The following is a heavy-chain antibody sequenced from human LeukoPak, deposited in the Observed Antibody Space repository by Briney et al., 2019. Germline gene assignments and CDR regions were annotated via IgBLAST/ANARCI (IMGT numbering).Heavy chain of an antibody. CDR3: AKVSSSNYDYYFDY. CDR2: ISYDGSNK. D-gene: IGHD4-11*01. CDR1: GFTFSSYG. V-gene: IGHV3-30*18. J-gene: IGHJ4*02. Sequence: PGGSPRLSCAASGFTFSSYGMHWVRQAPGKGLEWVAVISYDGSNKYYADSVKGRFTISRDNSKNTLYLQMNSLRAEDTAVYYCAKVSSSNYDYYFDYWGQGTLVTVSS.